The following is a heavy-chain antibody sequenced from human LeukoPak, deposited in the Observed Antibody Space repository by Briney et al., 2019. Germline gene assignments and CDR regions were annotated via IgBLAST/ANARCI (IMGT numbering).Heavy chain of an antibody. D-gene: IGHD5-12*01. CDR1: GGSISSYY. CDR3: ARHGSGYDPSYYFDY. V-gene: IGHV4-59*08. Sequence: SETLSLTCTVSGGSISSYYWSWIRQPPGKGLEWIGYIYYSGSTNYNPSLKSRVTISVDTSKNQFSLKLSSVTAADTAVYDCARHGSGYDPSYYFDYWGQGTLVTVSS. CDR2: IYYSGST. J-gene: IGHJ4*02.